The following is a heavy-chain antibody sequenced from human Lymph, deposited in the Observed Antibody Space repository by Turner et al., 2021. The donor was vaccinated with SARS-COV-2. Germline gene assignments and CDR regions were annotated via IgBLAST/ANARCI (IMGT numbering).Heavy chain of an antibody. D-gene: IGHD2-2*02. J-gene: IGHJ6*02. Sequence: QVQLLQSGAEVKKSGASVQVSCRASGYTFSSYGISWVRQAPGQGLEWMGWISVYNGYTNYAQKLQGRVTMTTDTSTSTAYMELRSLRSDDTAVYYCAREGYCSSTSCYRGQYYYYGMDVWGQGTTVTVSS. CDR1: GYTFSSYG. CDR3: AREGYCSSTSCYRGQYYYYGMDV. CDR2: ISVYNGYT. V-gene: IGHV1-18*04.